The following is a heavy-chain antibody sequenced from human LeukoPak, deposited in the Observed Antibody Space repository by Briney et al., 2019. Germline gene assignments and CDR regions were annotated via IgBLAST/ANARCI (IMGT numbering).Heavy chain of an antibody. D-gene: IGHD2/OR15-2a*01. CDR2: INSDGSSI. CDR3: AKDLGVGAYLLFDYITSGLDS. V-gene: IGHV3-74*01. CDR1: GFTFSSHW. Sequence: GSLRLSCAASGFTFSSHWMHWVRQAPGKGLVWVSRINSDGSSISYADSVKGRFTVSRDNSKNTLYLQMNSLRPEDTAVYYCAKDLGVGAYLLFDYITSGLDSWGQGTLVTVSS. J-gene: IGHJ4*02.